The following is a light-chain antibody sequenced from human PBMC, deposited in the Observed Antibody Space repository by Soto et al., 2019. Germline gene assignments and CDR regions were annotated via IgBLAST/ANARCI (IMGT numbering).Light chain of an antibody. J-gene: IGKJ1*01. Sequence: DIQMTQSPSTLSASVGERVTITCRASQSISSWLAWYQQKPGKAPKLLIYKASSLESGVTSRFSVSGSGTEFTLTISSLQPDDVATYDCQQYNSYWTFGKGTKVEIK. CDR2: KAS. CDR1: QSISSW. V-gene: IGKV1-5*03. CDR3: QQYNSYWT.